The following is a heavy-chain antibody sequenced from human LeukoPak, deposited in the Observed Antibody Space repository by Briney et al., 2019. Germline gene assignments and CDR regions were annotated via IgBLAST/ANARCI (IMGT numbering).Heavy chain of an antibody. D-gene: IGHD2-2*02. CDR1: GFTFSSYG. V-gene: IGHV3-30*02. Sequence: PGGSLRLSCAASGFTFSSYGMHWLRQAPGKGLEWVAFVRYDGSNKYYADSVKGRFTISRDNSKNTLFLQMNSLRAEDTAAYYCAKDFQAIVVVPTAILDFWGQGTLVTVPS. CDR3: AKDFQAIVVVPTAILDF. J-gene: IGHJ4*02. CDR2: VRYDGSNK.